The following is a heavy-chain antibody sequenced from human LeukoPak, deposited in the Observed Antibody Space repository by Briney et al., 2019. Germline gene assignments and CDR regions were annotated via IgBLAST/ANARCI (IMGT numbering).Heavy chain of an antibody. D-gene: IGHD1-26*01. J-gene: IGHJ5*02. CDR3: ARYRKTFLAFSGSYGFDP. CDR2: INPNSGDT. Sequence: ASVKVSCKASGYTFTDYYMHWVRQAPGQGLEWMGWINPNSGDTNYPQKFQGRITMTRDTSIGTAYMELSRLGCDDTAVYYCARYRKTFLAFSGSYGFDPWGQGTLVTVSS. V-gene: IGHV1-2*02. CDR1: GYTFTDYY.